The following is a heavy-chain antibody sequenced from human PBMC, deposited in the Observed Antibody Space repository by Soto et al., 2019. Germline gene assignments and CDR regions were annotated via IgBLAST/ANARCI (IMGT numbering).Heavy chain of an antibody. V-gene: IGHV1-18*04. J-gene: IGHJ4*02. Sequence: QVQLVQSGAEVKKPGASVKVSCKASGYTFTSYGISWVRQAPGQGLEWMGWISAYNGNTNYAQKFQGRVTITADKSTSTAYMELSSLRSEDTAVYYCARHNAPSLELIIDYWGQGTLVTVSS. CDR3: ARHNAPSLELIIDY. CDR2: ISAYNGNT. CDR1: GYTFTSYG. D-gene: IGHD1-7*01.